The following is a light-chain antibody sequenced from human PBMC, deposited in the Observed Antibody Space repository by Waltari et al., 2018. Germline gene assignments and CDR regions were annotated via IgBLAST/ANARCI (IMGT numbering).Light chain of an antibody. CDR3: CSYPGGNTV. CDR1: SSDVGSYKF. J-gene: IGLJ3*02. V-gene: IGLV2-23*02. Sequence: QSALTQPASVSGSPGQSITISCTGTSSDVGSYKFVSWYQQHPGKAPKLIIYEVSKRPPEASNRFSGSNACNTASLTISGLQAEDVADYFCCSYPGGNTVCGGGTKLTVL. CDR2: EVS.